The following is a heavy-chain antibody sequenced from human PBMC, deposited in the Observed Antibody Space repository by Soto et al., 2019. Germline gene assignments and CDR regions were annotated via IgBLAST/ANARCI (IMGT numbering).Heavy chain of an antibody. CDR2: IYYSGST. J-gene: IGHJ4*01. Sequence: QVQLQESGPGLLKPSETLSLTCTVSGGSISSYYWSWIRQPPEKGLEWIGYIYYSGSTNYNPSLKSRVNISVETSKNQFSLKLSSVTAAEPAVYYCARYSSGAYYFGYWGQGTLVTLSS. V-gene: IGHV4-59*01. D-gene: IGHD6-25*01. CDR3: ARYSSGAYYFGY. CDR1: GGSISSYY.